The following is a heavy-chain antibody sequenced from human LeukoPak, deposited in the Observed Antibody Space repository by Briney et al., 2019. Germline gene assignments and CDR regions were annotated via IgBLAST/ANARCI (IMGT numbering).Heavy chain of an antibody. CDR3: AKSEGYYEY. J-gene: IGHJ4*02. Sequence: PGGSLRLSCAASGLTLSTYAMNRVRQAPGKGLEWVSSLSDTGYSTYYADSVKGRFTVSRDNSKNTLYLQMNSLRAEDTAVYYCAKSEGYYEYWGQGTLVTVSS. V-gene: IGHV3-23*01. CDR2: LSDTGYST. CDR1: GLTLSTYA. D-gene: IGHD3-10*01.